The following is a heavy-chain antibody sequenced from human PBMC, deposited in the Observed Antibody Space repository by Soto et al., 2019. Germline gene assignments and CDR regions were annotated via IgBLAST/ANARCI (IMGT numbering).Heavy chain of an antibody. CDR2: IIHSFGTA. Sequence: QVQLVQSGAEVKKPWSAVKVSCKASGGTCSSYDISWVRQAPGQGLEWMGGIIHSFGTANYAQKFQGRVTLTADESTSTAYMELSIRRSEDTAVYYCVRGPVTVVAAASGLGCFDPWGQGTLVTVSS. J-gene: IGHJ5*02. CDR3: VRGPVTVVAAASGLGCFDP. V-gene: IGHV1-69*01. CDR1: GGTCSSYD. D-gene: IGHD6-25*01.